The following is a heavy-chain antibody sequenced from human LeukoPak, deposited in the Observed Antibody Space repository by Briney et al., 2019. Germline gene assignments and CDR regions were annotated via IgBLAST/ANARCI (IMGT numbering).Heavy chain of an antibody. CDR2: IYWDDDK. CDR3: AHRNQLGYCSGGSCRDYYYYYGMDV. Sequence: SGPTLENPTQTLTLTCTYSGFSLSTSGVGVGWIRQPPGKALEWLALIYWDDDKRYSPSLKSRLTITKDTSKNQVVLTMTNMDPVDTATYYCAHRNQLGYCSGGSCRDYYYYYGMDVWGQGTTVTVSS. D-gene: IGHD2-15*01. J-gene: IGHJ6*02. V-gene: IGHV2-5*02. CDR1: GFSLSTSGVG.